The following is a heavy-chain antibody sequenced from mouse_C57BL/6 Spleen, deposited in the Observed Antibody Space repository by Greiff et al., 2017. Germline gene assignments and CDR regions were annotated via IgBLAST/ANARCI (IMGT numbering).Heavy chain of an antibody. J-gene: IGHJ2*01. CDR3: TCFCERGAYFDY. CDR2: IRLKSDNYTT. V-gene: IGHV6-3*01. CDR1: GFTFSNYW. Sequence: EVKVEESGGGLVQPGGSMRLSCVSSGFTFSNYWMNWVRLSPEKGIGLVSQIRLKSDNYTTHYADSVQGRFSISRDASKTSVYLQINNITAEDTGISSCTCFCERGAYFDYWGQGTTLTVSS.